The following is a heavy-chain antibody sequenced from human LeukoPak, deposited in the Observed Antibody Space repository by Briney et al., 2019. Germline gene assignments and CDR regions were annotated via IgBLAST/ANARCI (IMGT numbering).Heavy chain of an antibody. Sequence: GASVKVSCKASGYTFTSYDINWVRQATGQGLVWMGWMNPNSGNTGYAQKFQGRVTMTRNTSISTAYMELSSLRSEDTAVYYCARGTRFLEWLFHYGYMDVWGKGTTVTVSS. CDR3: ARGTRFLEWLFHYGYMDV. J-gene: IGHJ6*03. CDR1: GYTFTSYD. D-gene: IGHD3-3*01. CDR2: MNPNSGNT. V-gene: IGHV1-8*01.